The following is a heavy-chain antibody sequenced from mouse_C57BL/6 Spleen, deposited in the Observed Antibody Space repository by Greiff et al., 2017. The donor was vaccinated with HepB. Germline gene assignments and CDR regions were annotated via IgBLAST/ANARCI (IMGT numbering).Heavy chain of an antibody. CDR2: ISSGGSYT. CDR3: ARRGMVTPFDY. Sequence: DVMLVESGGDLVKPGGSLKLSCAASGFTFSSYGMSWVRQTPDKRLEWVATISSGGSYTYYPDSVKGRFTISRDNAKNTLYLQMSSLKSEDTAMYYCARRGMVTPFDYWGQGTTLTVSS. V-gene: IGHV5-6*02. J-gene: IGHJ2*01. D-gene: IGHD2-2*01. CDR1: GFTFSSYG.